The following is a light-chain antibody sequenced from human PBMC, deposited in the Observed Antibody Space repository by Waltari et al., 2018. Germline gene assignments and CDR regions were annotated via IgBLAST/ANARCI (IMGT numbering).Light chain of an antibody. CDR3: CSYAGGYTWV. J-gene: IGLJ3*02. CDR2: DVS. Sequence: QSALTQPRSVSGSPGQSVTISCTGTSSDFGGYQYVSWYQHHPGTAPKLMIHDVSKRPSGVPDRFSGSKSGNTASLTISGLQAEDEADYYCCSYAGGYTWVFGGGTKLTVL. CDR1: SSDFGGYQY. V-gene: IGLV2-11*01.